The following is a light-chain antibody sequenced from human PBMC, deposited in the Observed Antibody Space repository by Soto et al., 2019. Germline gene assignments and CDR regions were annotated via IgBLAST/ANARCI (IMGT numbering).Light chain of an antibody. Sequence: AIQMTQSPSSLSASVGDRVTITCRASQGIRSDLGWYQQKPGKAPKLLIYAASSLQSGVPSRFSGSGSDTDFTLTISSLQPEDFATYYCLQDYNYPRTFGQGTKLEIK. CDR1: QGIRSD. V-gene: IGKV1-6*01. J-gene: IGKJ2*02. CDR2: AAS. CDR3: LQDYNYPRT.